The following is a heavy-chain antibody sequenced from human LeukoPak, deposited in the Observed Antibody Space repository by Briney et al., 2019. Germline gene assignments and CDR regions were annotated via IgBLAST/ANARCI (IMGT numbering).Heavy chain of an antibody. Sequence: GGSLRLSCAASGFTFRAYWMSWVRQAAGKGLEWVSSVSGSGRNTFYPDSVEGRFTISRDNSKNTVYLQMNSLRADDTAVYYCVKSRRVGANQRGLFDYWGQGTLVTVSP. CDR2: VSGSGRNT. J-gene: IGHJ4*02. V-gene: IGHV3-23*01. D-gene: IGHD1-26*01. CDR1: GFTFRAYW. CDR3: VKSRRVGANQRGLFDY.